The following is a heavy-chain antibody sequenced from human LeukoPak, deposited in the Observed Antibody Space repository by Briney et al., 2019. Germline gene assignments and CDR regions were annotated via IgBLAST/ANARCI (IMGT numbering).Heavy chain of an antibody. CDR3: AKEGLITETGYSSGWYGGPGYFDL. V-gene: IGHV3-21*01. CDR2: ISSSSSYI. J-gene: IGHJ2*01. Sequence: GGSLRLSCAASGFTFSSYSMNWVRQAPGKGLEWVSSISSSSSYIFYADSVKGRFTISRDNAKNSLYLKMNSLRAEDTAVYYCAKEGLITETGYSSGWYGGPGYFDLWGRGTLVTVSS. CDR1: GFTFSSYS. D-gene: IGHD6-19*01.